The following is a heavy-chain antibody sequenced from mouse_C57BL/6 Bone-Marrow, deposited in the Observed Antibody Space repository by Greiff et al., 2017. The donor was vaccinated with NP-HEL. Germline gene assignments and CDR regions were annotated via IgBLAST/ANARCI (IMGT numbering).Heavy chain of an antibody. Sequence: VQLQQPGAELVKPGASVKLSCKASGYTFTSYWMHWVKQRPGQGLEWIGMIHPNSGSTNYNEKFKSKATLTVDKSSSTAYMQLSSLTSEDSAVYYCARGVTTRKYFDYWGQGTTLTVSS. J-gene: IGHJ2*01. CDR2: IHPNSGST. V-gene: IGHV1-64*01. D-gene: IGHD2-1*01. CDR3: ARGVTTRKYFDY. CDR1: GYTFTSYW.